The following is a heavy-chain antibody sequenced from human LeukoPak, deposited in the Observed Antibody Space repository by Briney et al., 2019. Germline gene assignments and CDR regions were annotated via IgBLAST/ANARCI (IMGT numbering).Heavy chain of an antibody. CDR1: GFTFSSYN. V-gene: IGHV3-66*01. CDR3: ARGQRAAAGFDY. Sequence: GGSLRLSCTVSGFTFSSYNMNWVRQAPGKGLEWVSVIYSGGSTYYADSVKGRFTISRDNSKNTLYLQMNSLRAEDTAVYYCARGQRAAAGFDYWGQGTLVTVSS. J-gene: IGHJ4*02. CDR2: IYSGGST. D-gene: IGHD6-13*01.